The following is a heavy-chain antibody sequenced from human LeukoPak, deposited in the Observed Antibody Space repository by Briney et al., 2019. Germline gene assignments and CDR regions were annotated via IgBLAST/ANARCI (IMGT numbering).Heavy chain of an antibody. Sequence: ASVKVSCKASGYXFTSYGISWVREAPGQGLEWMGWISAYNGNTNYAQKLQGRVTMTTDTSTSTAYMELRSLRSDDTAVYYCARARDSIVGATSGVFDYWGQGTLVTVSS. CDR1: GYXFTSYG. CDR3: ARARDSIVGATSGVFDY. CDR2: ISAYNGNT. D-gene: IGHD1-26*01. V-gene: IGHV1-18*01. J-gene: IGHJ4*02.